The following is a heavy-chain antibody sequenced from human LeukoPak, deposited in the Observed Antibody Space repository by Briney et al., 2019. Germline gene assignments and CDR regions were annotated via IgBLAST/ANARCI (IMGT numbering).Heavy chain of an antibody. CDR3: ARGWKQQLKGDAFDI. CDR2: ISSNGGST. V-gene: IGHV3-64*01. CDR1: GFTFSSYA. Sequence: GGSLRLSCAASGFTFSSYAMHWVRQAPGKGLEYVSAISSNGGSTYYANSVKGRFTISRDNSKNTLYLQMGSLRAEDMAVYYCARGWKQQLKGDAFDIWGQGTMVTVSS. J-gene: IGHJ3*02. D-gene: IGHD6-13*01.